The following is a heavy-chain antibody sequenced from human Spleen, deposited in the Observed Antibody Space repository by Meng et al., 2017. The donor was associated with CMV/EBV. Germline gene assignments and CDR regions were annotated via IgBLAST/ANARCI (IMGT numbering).Heavy chain of an antibody. D-gene: IGHD3-10*01. CDR1: GFTFSSYA. CDR2: ISYDGSNK. J-gene: IGHJ4*02. V-gene: IGHV3-30*04. Sequence: GESLKISCAASGFTFSSYAMHWVRQAPGKGLEWVAVISYDGSNKYYADSVKGRFTISRDNSKNTLYLQMNSLRAEDTAVYYCARERAPYGSGSKMPAVVWGQGTLVTVSS. CDR3: ARERAPYGSGSKMPAVV.